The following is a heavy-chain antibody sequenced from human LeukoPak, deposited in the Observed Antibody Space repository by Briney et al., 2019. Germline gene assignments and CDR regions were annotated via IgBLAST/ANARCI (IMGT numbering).Heavy chain of an antibody. J-gene: IGHJ3*02. V-gene: IGHV3-74*01. CDR2: INSDGSST. CDR1: GFTFSSYW. Sequence: PGGSLRLSCAASGFTFSSYWMHWVRQAPGKGLAWVSRINSDGSSTSYADSVKGRFTISRDNAKNTLYLQMNSLRAEDTAVYYCARVAWGSAADAFDIWGQGTMVTVSS. D-gene: IGHD3-16*01. CDR3: ARVAWGSAADAFDI.